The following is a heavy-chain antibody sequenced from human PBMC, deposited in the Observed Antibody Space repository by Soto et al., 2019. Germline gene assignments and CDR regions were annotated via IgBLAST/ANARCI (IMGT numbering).Heavy chain of an antibody. D-gene: IGHD2-15*01. CDR1: GFTFSSYA. CDR3: ARVLEMAPDGRSY. Sequence: QVQLVESGGGVVQPGRSLRLSCAASGFTFSSYAMHWVRQAPGKGLEWVAVISYDGSNKYYADSVKGRLTISRDNSQNTLYLQMNSLRAEDTAVYYCARVLEMAPDGRSYWGQGTLVTVSS. J-gene: IGHJ4*02. V-gene: IGHV3-30-3*01. CDR2: ISYDGSNK.